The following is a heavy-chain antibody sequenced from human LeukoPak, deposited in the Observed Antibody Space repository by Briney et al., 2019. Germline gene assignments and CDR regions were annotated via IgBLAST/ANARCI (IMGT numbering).Heavy chain of an antibody. CDR3: ATYRQVLLPFES. D-gene: IGHD2-8*02. CDR1: GFTFRSYE. J-gene: IGHJ4*02. V-gene: IGHV3-48*03. CDR2: ISSSGSTI. Sequence: GGSLRLSCEASGFTFRSYEMNWVRQAPGKGLEWVSYISSSGSTIYYADSVRGRFTISRDNAKNSLYLQMNSLRAEDTAIYYCATYRQVLLPFESWGQGTLVTVSS.